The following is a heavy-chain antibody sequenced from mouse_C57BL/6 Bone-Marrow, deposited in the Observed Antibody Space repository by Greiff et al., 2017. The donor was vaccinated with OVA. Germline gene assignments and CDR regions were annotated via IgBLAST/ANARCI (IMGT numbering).Heavy chain of an antibody. Sequence: EVKLMESGPELVKPGASVKIPCKASGYTFTDYNMDWVKQSHGKSLDWIGDINPNNGGTIYNQKFKGKATLTVDKSSSTAYMELRSLTSEDTAVYYCATYVGVFDYWGQGTTLTVSS. V-gene: IGHV1-18*01. D-gene: IGHD2-12*01. CDR3: ATYVGVFDY. CDR1: GYTFTDYN. CDR2: INPNNGGT. J-gene: IGHJ2*01.